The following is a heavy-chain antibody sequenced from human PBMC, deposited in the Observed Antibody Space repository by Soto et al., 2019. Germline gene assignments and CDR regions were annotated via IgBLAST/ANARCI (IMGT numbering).Heavy chain of an antibody. V-gene: IGHV3-23*01. D-gene: IGHD2-15*01. CDR2: ISGSGGST. CDR3: AKDGPYCSGGSCPPDY. CDR1: GFTFSSYA. J-gene: IGHJ4*02. Sequence: GGSLRLSCAASGFTFSSYAMSWVRQAPGKGLEWVSAISGSGGSTYYADSVKGRFTISRDNSKNTLYLQMNSLRAEDTAVYYCAKDGPYCSGGSCPPDYWGQGTLVTVSS.